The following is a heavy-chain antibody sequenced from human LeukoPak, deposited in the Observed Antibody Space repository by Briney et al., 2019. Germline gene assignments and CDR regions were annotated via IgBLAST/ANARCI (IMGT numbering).Heavy chain of an antibody. V-gene: IGHV4-59*01. CDR1: GGSISSYY. Sequence: SETLSLTCTVSGGSISSYYWSWIRQPPGKGLEWIGYIYYSGSTNYNPSLKSRVTISVDTSKNQFSLKLSSVTAADTAVYYCAREFRPTSVRGNNYYNYYYMDVRGKGTTVTVSS. D-gene: IGHD4-11*01. J-gene: IGHJ6*03. CDR3: AREFRPTSVRGNNYYNYYYMDV. CDR2: IYYSGST.